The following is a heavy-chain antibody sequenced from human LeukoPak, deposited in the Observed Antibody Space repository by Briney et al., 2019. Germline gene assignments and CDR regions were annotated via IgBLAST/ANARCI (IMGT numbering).Heavy chain of an antibody. V-gene: IGHV4-39*07. CDR3: AGNRYCSGGSCSKFDY. CDR1: DGSISSSSYY. Sequence: SETLSLTCTVSDGSISSSSYYWGWIRQPPGKGLEWIGSIYYSGSTYYNPSLKSRVTISVDTSKNQFSLKLSSVTAADTAVYYCAGNRYCSGGSCSKFDYWGQGTLVTVSS. CDR2: IYYSGST. J-gene: IGHJ4*02. D-gene: IGHD2-15*01.